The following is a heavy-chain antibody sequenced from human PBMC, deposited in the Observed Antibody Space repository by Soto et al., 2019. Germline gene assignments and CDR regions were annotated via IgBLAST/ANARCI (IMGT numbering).Heavy chain of an antibody. D-gene: IGHD4-17*01. CDR2: IIPILGIA. J-gene: IGHJ6*02. CDR3: ARDPYDYGDYSYYYGMDV. V-gene: IGHV1-69*08. CDR1: GGTFSSYT. Sequence: QVQLVQSGAEVKKPGSSVKVSCKASGGTFSSYTISWVRQAPGQGLEWMGRIIPILGIANYAQKFQGRVTITADKSTSTAYMKLSSLRSEDTAVYYCARDPYDYGDYSYYYGMDVWGQGTTVTVSS.